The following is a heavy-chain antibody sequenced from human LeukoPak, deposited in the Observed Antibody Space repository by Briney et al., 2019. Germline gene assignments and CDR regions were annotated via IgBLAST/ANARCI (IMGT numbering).Heavy chain of an antibody. CDR3: ARALVGATPSSHDAFDI. CDR1: GYSFTSYW. CDR2: IYPGDSDT. V-gene: IGHV5-51*01. D-gene: IGHD1-26*01. Sequence: GESLKISCKGSGYSFTSYWIGWVRQMPGKGLEWMGIIYPGDSDTRYSPSFQGQVTISADKSISTAYLQWSSLKASDTAMYYCARALVGATPSSHDAFDIWGQGTMVAVSS. J-gene: IGHJ3*02.